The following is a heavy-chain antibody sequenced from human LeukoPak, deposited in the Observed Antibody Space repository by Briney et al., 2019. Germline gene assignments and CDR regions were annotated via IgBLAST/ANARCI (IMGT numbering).Heavy chain of an antibody. Sequence: GGSLRLSCEASGFTFSSYWMSWVRQAPGKGLEWVANIKTDGSGKYYVDSVKGRFTISRDNAKNSLYLQMNSLRAEDTAVYYCARDYTGYFPWGQGTLVIVSS. CDR1: GFTFSSYW. CDR2: IKTDGSGK. V-gene: IGHV3-7*03. D-gene: IGHD3-9*01. CDR3: ARDYTGYFP. J-gene: IGHJ5*02.